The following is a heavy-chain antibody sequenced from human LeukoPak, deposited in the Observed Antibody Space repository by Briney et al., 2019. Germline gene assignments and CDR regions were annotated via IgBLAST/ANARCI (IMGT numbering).Heavy chain of an antibody. Sequence: PSETLSLTCAVYGGSFSGYYWSWIRQPPGKGLEWIGELNHSGSTNYNPSLKSRVTISVDTSKNQFSLKLSSVTAADTAVYYCARDGIAVAGTRFGDAFDIWGQGTMVTVSS. D-gene: IGHD6-19*01. V-gene: IGHV4-34*01. CDR3: ARDGIAVAGTRFGDAFDI. CDR1: GGSFSGYY. J-gene: IGHJ3*02. CDR2: LNHSGST.